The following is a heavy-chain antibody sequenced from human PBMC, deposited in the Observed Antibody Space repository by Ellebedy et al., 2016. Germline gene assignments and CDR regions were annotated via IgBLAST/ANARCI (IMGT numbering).Heavy chain of an antibody. CDR3: ASGGPGGDNWFFGL. CDR1: GFSLTGSD. V-gene: IGHV3-13*01. J-gene: IGHJ2*01. D-gene: IGHD3-10*01. Sequence: GGSLRLSCAASGFSLTGSDLHWVRRPTAKGLAWVSASVAAGDTYYPDSVRGRFTISRESAKNSFYLQRNSLTAGDTAVYYCASGGPGGDNWFFGLWGRGTQVTVSS. CDR2: SVAAGDT.